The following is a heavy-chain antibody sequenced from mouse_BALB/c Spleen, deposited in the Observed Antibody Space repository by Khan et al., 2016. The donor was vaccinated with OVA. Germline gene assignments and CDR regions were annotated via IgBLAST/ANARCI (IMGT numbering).Heavy chain of an antibody. D-gene: IGHD1-1*01. CDR3: AGAYCSIYWYFDV. CDR1: GFSLTSYA. J-gene: IGHJ1*01. CDR2: IWTGGST. V-gene: IGHV2-9*02. Sequence: QVQLKESGPGLVAPSQSLSITCTVSGFSLTSYAVHWVRQPPGKGLEWLGVIWTGGSTNYNSALMPRLSISKDNSKSQVCLNMNSLQTVDTAMCYCAGAYCSIYWYFDVWGAGTTVTVSA.